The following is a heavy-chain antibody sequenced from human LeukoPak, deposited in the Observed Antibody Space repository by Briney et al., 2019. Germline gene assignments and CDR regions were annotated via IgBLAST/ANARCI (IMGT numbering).Heavy chain of an antibody. CDR2: IYPGDSDT. D-gene: IGHD2-21*02. CDR3: ARRSQHIVVVTAISPNAFDI. CDR1: GYSFTSYW. V-gene: IGHV5-51*01. J-gene: IGHJ3*02. Sequence: GEYLKISCKGSGYSFTSYWIGWVRQMPGKGLEWMGIIYPGDSDTRYSPSFQGQVTISADKSISTAYLQWSSLKASDTAMYYCARRSQHIVVVTAISPNAFDIWGQGTMVTVSS.